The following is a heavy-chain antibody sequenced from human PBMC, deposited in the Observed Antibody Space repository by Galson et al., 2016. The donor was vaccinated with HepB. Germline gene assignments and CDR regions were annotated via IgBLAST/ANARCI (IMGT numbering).Heavy chain of an antibody. CDR3: AKTREGTSYIVAAGGYGMDV. CDR1: GFKFNNYG. V-gene: IGHV3-33*06. Sequence: SLRLSCAASGFKFNNYGIHWVRQAPGKGLEWVAVIWFDGSNKYYADSVRGRFTISRDNSMNTLYLQMNSLRVEDTAVYYCAKTREGTSYIVAAGGYGMDVWGQGTTVTVSS. D-gene: IGHD3/OR15-3a*01. CDR2: IWFDGSNK. J-gene: IGHJ6*02.